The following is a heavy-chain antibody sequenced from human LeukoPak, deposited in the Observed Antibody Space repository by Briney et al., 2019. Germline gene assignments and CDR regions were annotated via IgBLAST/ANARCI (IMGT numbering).Heavy chain of an antibody. V-gene: IGHV3-48*01. J-gene: IGHJ4*02. CDR1: GFTFSSYS. CDR2: ISSSSSTI. Sequence: PGGSLRLSCAASGFTFSSYSMNWVRQAPGKGLEWVSYISSSSSTIYYADSVKGLFTISRDNAKNSLYLQMNSLRAEDTAVYYCARDFIVGAPGYWGQGTLVTVSS. CDR3: ARDFIVGAPGY. D-gene: IGHD1-26*01.